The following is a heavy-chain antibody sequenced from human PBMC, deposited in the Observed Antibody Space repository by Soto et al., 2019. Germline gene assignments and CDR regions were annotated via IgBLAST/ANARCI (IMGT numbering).Heavy chain of an antibody. CDR2: ISSSGSTI. D-gene: IGHD6-6*01. V-gene: IGHV3-11*01. CDR3: ARDNLGYSSSATH. Sequence: PGGSLRLSCAASGFTFSDYYRSWIRQASGKGLEWGSYISSSGSTIYYADSVKGRFTISRDNAKNSLYLQMNSLRAEDTAVYYCARDNLGYSSSATHWGQGTLVTVSS. J-gene: IGHJ4*02. CDR1: GFTFSDYY.